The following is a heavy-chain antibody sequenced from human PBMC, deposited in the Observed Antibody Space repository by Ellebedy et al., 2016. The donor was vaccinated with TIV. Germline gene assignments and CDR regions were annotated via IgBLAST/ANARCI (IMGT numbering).Heavy chain of an antibody. CDR1: GFTFSNCS. Sequence: PGGTLRLSCAASGFTFSNCSMNGVRQAPGKGREWFSSITGRSSYMFYADSVKGRFTISIDNAKNSLYLQLNSLTAEDTAVYYCARGIAAVMYWGQGTLVTVSS. D-gene: IGHD6-13*01. CDR3: ARGIAAVMY. J-gene: IGHJ4*02. CDR2: ITGRSSYM. V-gene: IGHV3-21*01.